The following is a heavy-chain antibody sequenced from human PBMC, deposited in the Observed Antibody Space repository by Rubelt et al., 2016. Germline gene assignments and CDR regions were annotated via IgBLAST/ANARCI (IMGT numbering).Heavy chain of an antibody. V-gene: IGHV3-48*01. J-gene: IGHJ4*02. CDR3: ATKGGFCSGDVCYSQGRTPFDF. D-gene: IGHD2-15*01. CDR2: ISGDSGTI. Sequence: PGGSLRLSCAASGFSLSGYSMDWVRQVPGKGLEWISYISGDSGTIYYADSVRGRFTISRDNSENTLYLQINSLRSEDTAIYYCATKGGFCSGDVCYSQGRTPFDFWGQGTLVAVSS. CDR1: GFSLSGYS.